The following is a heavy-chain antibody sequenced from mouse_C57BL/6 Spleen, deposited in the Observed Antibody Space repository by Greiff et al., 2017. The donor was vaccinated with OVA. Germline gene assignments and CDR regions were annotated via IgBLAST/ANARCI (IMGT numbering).Heavy chain of an antibody. CDR1: GYSITSGYY. CDR2: ISYDGSN. J-gene: IGHJ4*01. CDR3: ARALLLYAMDY. V-gene: IGHV3-6*01. Sequence: EVQLVESGPGLVKPSQSLSLTCSVTGYSITSGYYWNWIRQFPGNKLEWMGYISYDGSNNSNPSLKNRISITRDTSKNQFFLKLNSVTTEDTATYYCARALLLYAMDYWGQGTSVTVSS. D-gene: IGHD1-1*01.